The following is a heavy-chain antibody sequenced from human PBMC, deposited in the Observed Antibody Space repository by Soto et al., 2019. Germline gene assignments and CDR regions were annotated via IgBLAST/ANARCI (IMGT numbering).Heavy chain of an antibody. CDR2: INPNSGGT. Sequence: QVQLVQSGAEVKKPGASVKVSCKASGYTFTGYYMHWVRQAPGQGLEWMGWINPNSGGTNYAQEFQGWVTMTRDTSISTAYMELSRLRSVDTAVYYCARGNCGGDCYPDYWGQGTLVTVSS. CDR3: ARGNCGGDCYPDY. D-gene: IGHD2-21*02. V-gene: IGHV1-2*04. J-gene: IGHJ4*02. CDR1: GYTFTGYY.